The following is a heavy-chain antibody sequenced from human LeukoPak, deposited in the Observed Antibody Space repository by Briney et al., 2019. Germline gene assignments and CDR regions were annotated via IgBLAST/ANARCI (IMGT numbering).Heavy chain of an antibody. D-gene: IGHD3-22*01. J-gene: IGHJ4*02. CDR1: GDSISSSDW. Sequence: SETLSLTRAVSGDSISSSDWWSWVRQPPGKGLEWIGEIYHSGSTNYNPSLKSRVTISVDKSKNQFSLKLTSVTAADTAVYYCARDYHDSSLDYWGQGTLVTVSS. CDR3: ARDYHDSSLDY. CDR2: IYHSGST. V-gene: IGHV4-4*02.